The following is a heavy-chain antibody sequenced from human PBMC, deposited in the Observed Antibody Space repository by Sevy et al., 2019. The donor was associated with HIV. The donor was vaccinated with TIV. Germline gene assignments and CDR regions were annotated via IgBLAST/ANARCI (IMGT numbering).Heavy chain of an antibody. V-gene: IGHV1-24*01. D-gene: IGHD3-3*02. J-gene: IGHJ4*02. CDR2: FDPEDDET. CDR3: ATGFPGEYPECGRIRCFTDYFAY. Sequence: ASVKVSCKVSGYTLSELSMHWARQAPGRGLEWMGGFDPEDDETVYAQKFQGRVTMTEDTSTNTANMELSSLRSEDTAIYYCATGFPGEYPECGRIRCFTDYFAYWGQGALVTVSS. CDR1: GYTLSELS.